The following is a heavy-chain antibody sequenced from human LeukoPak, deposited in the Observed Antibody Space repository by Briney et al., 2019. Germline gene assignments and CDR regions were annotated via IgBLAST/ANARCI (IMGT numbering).Heavy chain of an antibody. CDR2: INHSGST. CDR1: GGSFSGYY. V-gene: IGHV4-34*01. Sequence: SETLSLTCAVYGGSFSGYYWSWIRQPPGKGLEWIGEINHSGSTNYNPSLKSRVTISVDTSKNQFSLKPSSVTAADTAVYYCARGGYYGSGSYYNYIYWGQGALVTVSS. CDR3: ARGGYYGSGSYYNYIY. J-gene: IGHJ4*02. D-gene: IGHD3-10*01.